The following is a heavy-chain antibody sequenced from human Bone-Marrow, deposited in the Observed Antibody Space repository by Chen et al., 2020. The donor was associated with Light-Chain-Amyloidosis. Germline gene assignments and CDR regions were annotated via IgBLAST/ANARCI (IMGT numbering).Heavy chain of an antibody. D-gene: IGHD3-16*02. V-gene: IGHV3-74*01. J-gene: IGHJ4*02. Sequence: EVQLVVSGGGLVQPGGSLRLSCAAAGFTFSSYWMHWVRQAPGKGLVWVSRINSDGSSTSYADSVKGRFTITRDNAKNPLYLQMNSLGAEDTAVYYCARDSYDYVWVSYRVPFDYWGQGTLVTVSS. CDR2: INSDGSST. CDR1: GFTFSSYW. CDR3: ARDSYDYVWVSYRVPFDY.